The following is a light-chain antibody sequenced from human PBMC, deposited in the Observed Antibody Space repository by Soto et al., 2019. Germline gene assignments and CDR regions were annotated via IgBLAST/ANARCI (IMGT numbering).Light chain of an antibody. Sequence: SPTCPASGSWAPRRAVNISSTRNNSDGGGYNYVSWYQHHPGKAPKLIIYDVSNRPSGVSNPFSGSKSGNTASLTISGLQPEDEADYYCSSYTTSNTRQIVFGTGTKVTVL. J-gene: IGLJ1*01. CDR2: DVS. CDR3: SSYTTSNTRQIV. CDR1: NSDGGGYNY. V-gene: IGLV2-14*03.